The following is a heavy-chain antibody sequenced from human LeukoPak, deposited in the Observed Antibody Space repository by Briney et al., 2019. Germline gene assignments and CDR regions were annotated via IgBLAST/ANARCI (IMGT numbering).Heavy chain of an antibody. CDR3: ARDQRVTGRPDIDY. D-gene: IGHD6-6*01. V-gene: IGHV3-74*03. Sequence: GGSLRLSCAASGFTFRNHWMHWVRQAPGKGLVWVSRISSDGSSTTYADSVKGRFTISRDNAKNTLYLQMNNLRAEDTAMYYCARDQRVTGRPDIDYWGQGTLVIVSS. CDR2: ISSDGSST. CDR1: GFTFRNHW. J-gene: IGHJ4*02.